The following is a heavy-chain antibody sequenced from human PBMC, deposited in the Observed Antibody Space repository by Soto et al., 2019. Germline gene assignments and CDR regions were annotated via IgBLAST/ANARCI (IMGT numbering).Heavy chain of an antibody. CDR2: IYPGDSDT. CDR3: AASIFYYGMDV. Sequence: PVASLTLSCKVSGYTFTNYWIGWVRQMPGKGPEWMGIIYPGDSDTKYNPSFQGQVTISADKSITTTYLQWSSLKASDTAIYYCAASIFYYGMDVWGQGTTVTV. CDR1: GYTFTNYW. V-gene: IGHV5-51*01. J-gene: IGHJ6*02.